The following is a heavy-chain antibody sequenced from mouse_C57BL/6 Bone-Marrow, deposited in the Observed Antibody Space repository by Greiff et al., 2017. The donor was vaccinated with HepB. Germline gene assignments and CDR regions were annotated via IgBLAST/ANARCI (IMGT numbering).Heavy chain of an antibody. CDR3: ARGYYYGSSPFAC. CDR1: GFTFSDYG. D-gene: IGHD1-1*01. V-gene: IGHV5-17*01. Sequence: EVKLVESGGGLVKPGGSLKLSCAASGFTFSDYGMHWVRQAPEKGLEWVAYISSGSSTIYYADTVKGRFTISRDNAKNTLFLQMTSLGSEDTAMYYCARGYYYGSSPFACWGQGTLVTVSA. CDR2: ISSGSSTI. J-gene: IGHJ3*01.